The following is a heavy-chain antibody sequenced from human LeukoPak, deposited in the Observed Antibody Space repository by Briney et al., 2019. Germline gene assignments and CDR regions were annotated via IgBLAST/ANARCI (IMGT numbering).Heavy chain of an antibody. CDR2: FDPEDGET. D-gene: IGHD5-12*01. J-gene: IGHJ3*02. Sequence: GASVKVSCKVSGYTLTELSMHWVRQAPGKGLEWVGGFDPEDGETIYALKFQGRVTMTEDTSTDTAYMELSSLRSEDTAVYYCATEYGGYDAFDIWGQGTMVTVSS. CDR1: GYTLTELS. CDR3: ATEYGGYDAFDI. V-gene: IGHV1-24*01.